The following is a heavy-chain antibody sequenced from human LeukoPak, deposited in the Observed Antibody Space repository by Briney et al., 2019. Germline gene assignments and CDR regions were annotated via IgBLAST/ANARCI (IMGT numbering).Heavy chain of an antibody. CDR1: GVSIRTYY. CDR3: ARRPDYNGMDV. V-gene: IGHV4-59*08. CDR2: IYFSRSP. Sequence: SETLSLTCTVSGVSIRTYYWTWVRQPPGRGLEGMGSIYFSRSPNYNPSLRSRVTISIDTSTNQSSLKLTSVTAADTAVYYCARRPDYNGMDVWGQGTTVTVSS. J-gene: IGHJ6*02.